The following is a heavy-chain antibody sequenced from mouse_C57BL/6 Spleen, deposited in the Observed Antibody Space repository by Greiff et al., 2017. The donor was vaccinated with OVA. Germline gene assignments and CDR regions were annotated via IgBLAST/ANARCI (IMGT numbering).Heavy chain of an antibody. Sequence: VQLQQSGPELVKPGASVKIPCKASGYTFTDYNMDWVKQSHGKSLEWIGDINPNNGGTIYNQKFKGKATLTVDKSSSTAYMELRSLTSEDTAVYYCARTAYYGSSHFDYWGQGTTLTVSS. D-gene: IGHD1-1*01. CDR2: INPNNGGT. CDR3: ARTAYYGSSHFDY. V-gene: IGHV1-18*01. J-gene: IGHJ2*01. CDR1: GYTFTDYN.